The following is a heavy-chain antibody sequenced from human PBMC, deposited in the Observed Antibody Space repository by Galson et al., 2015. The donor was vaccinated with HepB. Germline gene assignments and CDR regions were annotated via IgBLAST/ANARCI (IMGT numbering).Heavy chain of an antibody. CDR2: IIPIFGTA. CDR1: GGTSGSHA. J-gene: IGHJ2*01. CDR3: ARGGSDYDLKFDL. V-gene: IGHV1-69*13. D-gene: IGHD3-3*01. Sequence: SVKVSCKASGGTSGSHAISWIRQAPGQGLEWMGGIIPIFGTAKYAQKFQGKVTITADESSSTAYMELSSLRSEDTAVYYCARGGSDYDLKFDLWGRGSLVIVSS.